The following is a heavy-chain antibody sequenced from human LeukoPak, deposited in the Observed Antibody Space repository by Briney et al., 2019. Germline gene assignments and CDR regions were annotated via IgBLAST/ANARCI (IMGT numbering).Heavy chain of an antibody. D-gene: IGHD3-22*01. V-gene: IGHV1-18*01. CDR3: ARNRFYYDSRLSSGTNYYYMDV. J-gene: IGHJ6*03. Sequence: ASVKVSCKASGYTFTSYGISWVRQAPGQGLEWMGWISAYNGDTNYAQKLQGRVTMTTDTSTSTAYMELRSLRSDDTAVYYCARNRFYYDSRLSSGTNYYYMDVWGKGTTVTVSS. CDR1: GYTFTSYG. CDR2: ISAYNGDT.